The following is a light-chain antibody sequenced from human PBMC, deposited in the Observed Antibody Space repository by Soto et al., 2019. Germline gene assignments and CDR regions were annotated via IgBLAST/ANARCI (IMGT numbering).Light chain of an antibody. CDR1: ISVVGTYDY. CDR2: EVR. J-gene: IGLJ1*01. V-gene: IGLV2-14*03. Sequence: QSVLTQPASVSGSPGQSIAISCTGTISVVGTYDYVSWYQQHPNRAPKLMIYEVRNRPSGVSNRFSGSKSVNTATLTISGLQAEDEADYYCSSHTITNTRVFGTGTKVTVL. CDR3: SSHTITNTRV.